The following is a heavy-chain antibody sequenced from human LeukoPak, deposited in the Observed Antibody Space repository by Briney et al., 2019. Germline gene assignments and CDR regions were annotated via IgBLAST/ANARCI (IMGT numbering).Heavy chain of an antibody. V-gene: IGHV3-21*01. Sequence: GGSLRLSCAASGFTFSSYITKWVRQAPGKGLAWVSSIDTGGNYIYYADSVKGRFTISRDNAKNSLYLQMNSLRAEDTAVYYCARETSGNYYFDSWGRGTLVTVSS. J-gene: IGHJ4*02. CDR1: GFTFSSYI. D-gene: IGHD1-26*01. CDR3: ARETSGNYYFDS. CDR2: IDTGGNYI.